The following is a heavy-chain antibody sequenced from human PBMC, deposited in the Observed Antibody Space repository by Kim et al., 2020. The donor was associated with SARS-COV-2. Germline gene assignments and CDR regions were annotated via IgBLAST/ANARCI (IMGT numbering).Heavy chain of an antibody. Sequence: SVKVSCKASGGTFSSYAISWVRQAPGQGLEWMGGIIPIFGTANYAQKFQGRVTITADESTSTAYMELSSLRSEDTAVYYCARLVVVATYYYYGMDVWGQGTTVTVSS. CDR1: GGTFSSYA. D-gene: IGHD2-15*01. V-gene: IGHV1-69*13. J-gene: IGHJ6*02. CDR2: IIPIFGTA. CDR3: ARLVVVATYYYYGMDV.